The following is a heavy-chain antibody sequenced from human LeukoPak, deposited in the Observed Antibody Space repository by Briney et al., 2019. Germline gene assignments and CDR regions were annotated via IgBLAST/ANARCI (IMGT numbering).Heavy chain of an antibody. J-gene: IGHJ4*02. Sequence: GGSLRPSCAASGFTFSSYAMTWVCQAPGKGLEWVSAIGGGGKNTYYADSVKGRFTISRDNAKNSLYLQMNSLRAEDTAVYYCARVAGITIFGVSKNWGQGTLVTVSS. CDR2: IGGGGKNT. V-gene: IGHV3-21*04. CDR3: ARVAGITIFGVSKN. CDR1: GFTFSSYA. D-gene: IGHD3-3*01.